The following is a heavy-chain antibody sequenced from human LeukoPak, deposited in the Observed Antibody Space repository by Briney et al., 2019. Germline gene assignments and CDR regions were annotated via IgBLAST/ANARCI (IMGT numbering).Heavy chain of an antibody. J-gene: IGHJ5*02. CDR1: GGSISSYY. CDR2: SSTTVNT. D-gene: IGHD3-22*01. V-gene: IGHV4-4*07. CDR3: VRGSYYDSGRNCFDP. Sequence: PSETLSLTCTVSGGSISSYYWSWIRQPAGKGLEWIGRSSTTVNTNYNPSLKSRVTMSVDTSKNQFSLRLTSVTAADTAVYYCVRGSYYDSGRNCFDPWGQGTLVTVSS.